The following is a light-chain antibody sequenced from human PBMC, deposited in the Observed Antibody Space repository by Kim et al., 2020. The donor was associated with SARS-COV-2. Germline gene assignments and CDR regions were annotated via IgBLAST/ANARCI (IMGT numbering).Light chain of an antibody. CDR3: QQYGGSPIT. CDR1: QSLTHNF. CDR2: AAS. V-gene: IGKV3-20*01. Sequence: EIVLTQSPGTLSLSPGERATLSCRASQSLTHNFLAWYQQKPGQSPRLLIYAASSRAVGIADRFRGSGSGTDFILTISRLEPEDFTVYYCQQYGGSPITFGQGTRLEIK. J-gene: IGKJ5*01.